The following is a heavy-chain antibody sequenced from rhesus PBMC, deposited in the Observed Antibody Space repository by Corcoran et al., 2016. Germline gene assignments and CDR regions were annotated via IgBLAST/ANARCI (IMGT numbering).Heavy chain of an antibody. Sequence: QVQLQESGPGLVKPLETLCLTCAVSGGSISSNYWSWIRQAPGQGQEWEGYIYGSVSSTNYNPALKSRVTLSVDTSKHQLSLKLSSVTAADTAVYYCARYFLRGYSGSYYPYGLDSWGQGVVVTVSS. J-gene: IGHJ6*01. D-gene: IGHD3-16*01. CDR1: GGSISSNY. CDR2: IYGSVSST. CDR3: ARYFLRGYSGSYYPYGLDS. V-gene: IGHV4S11*01.